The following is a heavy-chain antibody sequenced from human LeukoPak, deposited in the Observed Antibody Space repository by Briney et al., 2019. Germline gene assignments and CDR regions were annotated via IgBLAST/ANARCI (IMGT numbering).Heavy chain of an antibody. J-gene: IGHJ6*03. CDR3: ARVNSGDYGNYYYYYYMDV. CDR2: ISGYNGNT. D-gene: IGHD4/OR15-4a*01. Sequence: ASVKVSCKASGYIFTNFGISWVRQARGQGLEWMGWISGYNGNTKYVQKFQGRVTMTTDISTSTAYMELRSLRSDDTAVYYCARVNSGDYGNYYYYYYMDVWGKGTTVTISS. V-gene: IGHV1-18*01. CDR1: GYIFTNFG.